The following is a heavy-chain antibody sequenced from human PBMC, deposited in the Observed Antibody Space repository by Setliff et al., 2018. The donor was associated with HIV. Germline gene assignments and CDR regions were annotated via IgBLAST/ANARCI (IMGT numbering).Heavy chain of an antibody. J-gene: IGHJ5*02. CDR1: GGSISSYF. CDR3: ARQHGSSWRFDP. Sequence: LETLSLTCTVSGGSISSYFWSWVRQSPGKGLEWIGYNFNSGSTNYNPSLKSRVTISVDMSKNQFSLRLDSVTAADTAVYYCARQHGSSWRFDPWGQGTLVTVSS. CDR2: NFNSGST. D-gene: IGHD6-13*01. V-gene: IGHV4-59*08.